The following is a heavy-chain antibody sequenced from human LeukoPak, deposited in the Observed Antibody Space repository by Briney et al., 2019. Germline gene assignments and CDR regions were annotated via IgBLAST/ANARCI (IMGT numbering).Heavy chain of an antibody. CDR3: ARDYYESSGYYVSNY. D-gene: IGHD3-22*01. Sequence: SETLSLTCSVSGGSISNYFWTWIRQPPGKGLEWIGYIFYTGSTNYNPSLKSRVTISVDTSKNQFSLKLNSVTAADTAVYYCARDYYESSGYYVSNYWGQGTLVTVSS. J-gene: IGHJ4*02. CDR2: IFYTGST. CDR1: GGSISNYF. V-gene: IGHV4-59*01.